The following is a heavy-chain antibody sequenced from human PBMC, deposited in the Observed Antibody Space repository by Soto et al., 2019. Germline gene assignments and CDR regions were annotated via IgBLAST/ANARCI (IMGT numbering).Heavy chain of an antibody. V-gene: IGHV1-46*03. CDR1: GYTFTSYY. Sequence: ASVKVSCKASGYTFTSYYMHWVRQAPGQGLEWMGIINPSGGSTSYAQKFQGRVTMTRDTSTSTVYMELSSLRSEDTAVYYCARDQFRAIAAAGTGAFDIWGQGTMVTVSS. J-gene: IGHJ3*02. CDR3: ARDQFRAIAAAGTGAFDI. D-gene: IGHD6-13*01. CDR2: INPSGGST.